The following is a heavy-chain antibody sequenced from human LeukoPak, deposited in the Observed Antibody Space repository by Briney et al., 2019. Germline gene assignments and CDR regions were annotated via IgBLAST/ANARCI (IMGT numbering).Heavy chain of an antibody. Sequence: PGRSLRLSCAASGFTFSSYAMHWVRQAPGKGLEWVAVISYDGSNKYYADSVKGRSTISRDNSKNTLYLQMNSLRAEDTAVYYCARERPGIAAAGPFDYWGQGTLVTVSS. V-gene: IGHV3-30-3*01. CDR2: ISYDGSNK. D-gene: IGHD6-13*01. J-gene: IGHJ4*02. CDR1: GFTFSSYA. CDR3: ARERPGIAAAGPFDY.